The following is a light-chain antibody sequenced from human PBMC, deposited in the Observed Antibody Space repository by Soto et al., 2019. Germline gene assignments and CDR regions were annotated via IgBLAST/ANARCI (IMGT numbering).Light chain of an antibody. CDR3: SSYTSISSLGI. Sequence: ALTQPASVSGSLGQSITISCTGTGSDVGSYKYVSWYQQHPGKAPKLIIFEVSNRPSGVSDRFSGSKSGNTASLTISGLQAEDEADYFCSSYTSISSLGIFGTGTKVTVL. CDR1: GSDVGSYKY. CDR2: EVS. J-gene: IGLJ1*01. V-gene: IGLV2-14*01.